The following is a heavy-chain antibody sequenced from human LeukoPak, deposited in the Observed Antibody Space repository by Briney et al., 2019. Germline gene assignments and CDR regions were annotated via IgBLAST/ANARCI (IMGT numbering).Heavy chain of an antibody. V-gene: IGHV1-2*02. CDR2: INPNSGGT. D-gene: IGHD6-19*01. J-gene: IGHJ6*03. Sequence: ASVKVSCKASGYTFTGYYMHWVRQAPGQGLEWMGWINPNSGGTNYAQKFQGRVTMTRNTSISTAYMELSSLRSEDTAVYYCARGRGYSSGWYVGMSKAKNYYYYYMDVWGKGTTVTISS. CDR1: GYTFTGYY. CDR3: ARGRGYSSGWYVGMSKAKNYYYYYMDV.